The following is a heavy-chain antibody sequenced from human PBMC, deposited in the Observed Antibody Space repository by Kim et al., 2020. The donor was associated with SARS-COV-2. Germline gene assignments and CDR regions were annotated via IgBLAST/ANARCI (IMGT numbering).Heavy chain of an antibody. CDR1: GYSFTSYG. D-gene: IGHD6-19*01. V-gene: IGHV1-3*04. CDR2: INTGNENT. J-gene: IGHJ4*02. CDR3: ARGGSGWAY. Sequence: ASVKVSCKASGYSFTSYGMHWVRQAPGQRLEWMGWINTGNENTKYSQRFQGRVTITRDTSASTAYMELSSLRSEDTAVYYCARGGSGWAYWGQGTLVTVSS.